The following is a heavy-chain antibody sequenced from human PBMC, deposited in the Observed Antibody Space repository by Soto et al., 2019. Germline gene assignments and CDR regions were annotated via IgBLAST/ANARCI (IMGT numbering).Heavy chain of an antibody. Sequence: EVQLLESGGGLVQPGGSLRLSCAASGFTFSSYAMSWVRQAPGKGLEWVSAISGSGGSTYYADSVKGRFTISRDNSKNTLYLQMNSLRAEDTAVYYCAKGRSSWYVFDYYGMDVWGQGTTVTVSS. CDR1: GFTFSSYA. V-gene: IGHV3-23*01. CDR2: ISGSGGST. D-gene: IGHD6-13*01. J-gene: IGHJ6*02. CDR3: AKGRSSWYVFDYYGMDV.